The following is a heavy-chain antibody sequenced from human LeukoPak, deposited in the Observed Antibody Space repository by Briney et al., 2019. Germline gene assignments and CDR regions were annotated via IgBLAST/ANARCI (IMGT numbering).Heavy chain of an antibody. D-gene: IGHD5-18*01. CDR3: ARVLYLGQLWLHPFDY. CDR2: IYSTGST. J-gene: IGHJ4*02. CDR1: GGSINFYY. Sequence: SETLSLTCTVSGGSINFYYWSWIRQPAGKGLEWIGRIYSTGSTYYSPSLKSRVTISVDTSKNQFSLKLSSVTAADTAVYYCARVLYLGQLWLHPFDYWGQGTLVTVSS. V-gene: IGHV4-4*07.